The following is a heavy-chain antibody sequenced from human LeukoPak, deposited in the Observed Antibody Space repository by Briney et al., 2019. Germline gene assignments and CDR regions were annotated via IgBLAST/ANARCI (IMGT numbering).Heavy chain of an antibody. D-gene: IGHD6-13*01. J-gene: IGHJ4*02. CDR2: INHSGST. Sequence: SETLSLTCAVYGGSFSGYHWSWIRQPPGKGLEWIGEINHSGSTNYNPSLKSRVTISVDTSKNQFSLKLSSVTAADTAVYYCARKRGGAAAVVSREGRYFDYWGQGTLVTVSS. CDR3: ARKRGGAAAVVSREGRYFDY. V-gene: IGHV4-34*01. CDR1: GGSFSGYH.